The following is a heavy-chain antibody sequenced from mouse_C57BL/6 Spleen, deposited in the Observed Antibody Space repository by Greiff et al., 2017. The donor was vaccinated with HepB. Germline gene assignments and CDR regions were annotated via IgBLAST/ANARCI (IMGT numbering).Heavy chain of an antibody. CDR2: ISDGGSYT. V-gene: IGHV5-4*01. CDR3: ARALTHYYGSSFWFAY. J-gene: IGHJ3*01. Sequence: DVQLVESGGGLVKPGGSLKLSCAASGFTFSSYAMSWVRQTPEKRLEWVATISDGGSYTYYPDNVKGRFTISRDNAKNNLYLQMSHLKSEDTAMYYCARALTHYYGSSFWFAYWGQGTLVTVSA. CDR1: GFTFSSYA. D-gene: IGHD1-1*01.